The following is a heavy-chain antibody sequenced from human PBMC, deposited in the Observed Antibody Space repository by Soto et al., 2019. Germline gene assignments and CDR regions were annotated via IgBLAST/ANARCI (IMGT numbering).Heavy chain of an antibody. V-gene: IGHV3-66*01. CDR2: IDSGGGT. D-gene: IGHD3-10*01. J-gene: IGHJ4*02. Sequence: EVEMVESGGGLVQPGGSLRLSCVVSGLTVTNNYMNWARQAPGKGLEWVSVIDSGGGTYYANSVKNRFTISRDNSKNTLYLQMNSQRGEDTVVYYCGSRGNWGLGTLVTVSS. CDR1: GLTVTNNY. CDR3: GSRGN.